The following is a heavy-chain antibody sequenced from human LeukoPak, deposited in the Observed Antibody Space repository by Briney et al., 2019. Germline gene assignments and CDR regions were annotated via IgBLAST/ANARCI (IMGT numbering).Heavy chain of an antibody. J-gene: IGHJ3*02. V-gene: IGHV3-23*01. CDR3: AKGIVMFISGNAFDI. CDR2: ISGSGTNT. D-gene: IGHD3-22*01. CDR1: GFTFNNYA. Sequence: QPGGSLRLSCAASGFTFNNYAMTWVRQAPGKGLEWVSAISGSGTNTDYADSVKGRFTISRDNSENTLYLQMNSLRAEDTAVYYCAKGIVMFISGNAFDIWGQGTMVTVSS.